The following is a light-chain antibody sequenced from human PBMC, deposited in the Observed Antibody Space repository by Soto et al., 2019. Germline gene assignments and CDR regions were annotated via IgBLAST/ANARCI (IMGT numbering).Light chain of an antibody. CDR2: EVS. CDR1: SSDVGGYNY. J-gene: IGLJ1*01. Sequence: QSVPTQPASVSWSPGQSITISGTRTSSDVGGYNYVSWYQQHPGTGPKLMIYEVSNRPSGVSNRFSGSKSGNTATLTISGLQAEDEADYCCSSYTSTTTRVFGTGTKVTI. V-gene: IGLV2-14*03. CDR3: SSYTSTTTRV.